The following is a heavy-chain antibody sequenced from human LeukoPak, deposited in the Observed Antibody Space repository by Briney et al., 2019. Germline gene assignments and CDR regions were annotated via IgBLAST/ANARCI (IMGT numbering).Heavy chain of an antibody. CDR2: IRPDGTDA. V-gene: IGHV3-74*01. CDR1: GFTFSDFW. CDR3: ARDMWGTFDY. J-gene: IGHJ4*02. D-gene: IGHD7-27*01. Sequence: GGSLRLSCAASGFTFSDFWMHWVRQAPGKGPVWVSRIRPDGTDASYADSVKGRFAISRDNARNTLFLQISSLRDEDTAVYYCARDMWGTFDYWGQGTLVTVSS.